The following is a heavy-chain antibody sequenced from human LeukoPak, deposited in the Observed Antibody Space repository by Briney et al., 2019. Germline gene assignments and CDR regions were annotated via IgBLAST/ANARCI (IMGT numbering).Heavy chain of an antibody. V-gene: IGHV1-8*01. J-gene: IGHJ4*02. CDR3: ARDHVDIVATGFDY. Sequence: GASVKVSCKASGGTFRPYAISWVRQAPGQGLEWMGWMNPNSGNTGYAQKFQGRVTMTRNTSISTAYMELSSLRSGDTAVYYCARDHVDIVATGFDYWGQGTLVTVSS. CDR1: GGTFRPYA. D-gene: IGHD5-12*01. CDR2: MNPNSGNT.